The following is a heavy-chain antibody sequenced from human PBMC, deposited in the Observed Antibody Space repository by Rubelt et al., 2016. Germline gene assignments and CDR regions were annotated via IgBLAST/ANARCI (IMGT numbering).Heavy chain of an antibody. CDR1: GYSISSGYY. D-gene: IGHD2-2*01. CDR2: INNDASEK. V-gene: IGHV3-7*01. Sequence: VQLQESGPGLVKPSETLSLTCTVSGYSISSGYYWGWIRQPPGKGLEWVANINNDASEKSYVDSAKGRFTISRDNAKNSLYLQMNSLRPEDTAVYYCVKSNSTSCYWGQGTLVTVSS. CDR3: VKSNSTSCY. J-gene: IGHJ4*02.